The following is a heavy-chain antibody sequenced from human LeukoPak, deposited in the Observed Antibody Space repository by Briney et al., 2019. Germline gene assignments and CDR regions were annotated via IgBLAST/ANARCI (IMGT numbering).Heavy chain of an antibody. CDR2: ISSSSGAI. Sequence: GGSLRLSCAASGFTFKSYSMTWVRQAPGKGLEWVSYISSSSGAIYYADSVKGRFTISRGNAKNSLYLQMNSLRDDDTAVYYCARDFYDSSGYSHDRWGQGTLVTVSS. CDR3: ARDFYDSSGYSHDR. CDR1: GFTFKSYS. D-gene: IGHD3-22*01. V-gene: IGHV3-48*02. J-gene: IGHJ4*02.